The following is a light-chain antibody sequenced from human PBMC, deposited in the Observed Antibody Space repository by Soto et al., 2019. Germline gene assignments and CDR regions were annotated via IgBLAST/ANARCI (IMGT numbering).Light chain of an antibody. CDR1: QSISRW. CDR3: QQYSGSGKS. CDR2: DAS. J-gene: IGKJ1*01. Sequence: QIAQSPSTRAASVGDRVTITCRASQSISRWLAWYQQKPGRAPKVLIYDASSLESGVPSRFSGSGSGTEITLTISSLQPANCAVYFSQQYSGSGKSFCQGTKVDIK. V-gene: IGKV1-5*01.